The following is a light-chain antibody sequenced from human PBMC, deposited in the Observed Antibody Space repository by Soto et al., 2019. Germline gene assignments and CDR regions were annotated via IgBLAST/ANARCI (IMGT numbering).Light chain of an antibody. CDR2: FAS. V-gene: IGKV3-15*01. Sequence: EIVMTQSPATLSVSPGERATLSCRASQSVSKNLAWYQQKPGQAPRLLIYFASTRATGIPARFSGSGSGTEFTLTISSLQSEDFAVYYCQQYNNWPLTFGGGTKVEIK. CDR3: QQYNNWPLT. CDR1: QSVSKN. J-gene: IGKJ4*01.